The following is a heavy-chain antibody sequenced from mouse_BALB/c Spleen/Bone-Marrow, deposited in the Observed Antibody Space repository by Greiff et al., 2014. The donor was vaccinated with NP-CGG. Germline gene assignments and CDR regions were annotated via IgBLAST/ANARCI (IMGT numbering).Heavy chain of an antibody. D-gene: IGHD2-1*01. Sequence: QVQLQQPGAELVRPGASVKLSCKASGYTSTSYWMQWVRQRPGQGLQWIGAIYPGDGDTRYTQKFRGKATLTADKSSNTAYMQLSSLASEDSAVYFCASPYGNYDAMDYWGQGTSVTVSS. CDR2: IYPGDGDT. J-gene: IGHJ4*01. V-gene: IGHV1-87*01. CDR3: ASPYGNYDAMDY. CDR1: GYTSTSYW.